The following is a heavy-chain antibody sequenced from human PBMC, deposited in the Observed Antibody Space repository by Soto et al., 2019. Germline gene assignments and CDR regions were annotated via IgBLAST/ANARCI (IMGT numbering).Heavy chain of an antibody. CDR3: VTLALGKFDY. CDR1: GFSFSTYG. CDR2: ISDGGDRI. V-gene: IGHV3-23*01. J-gene: IGHJ4*02. D-gene: IGHD1-26*01. Sequence: PGGSLRLSCAASGFSFSTYGMHWVRQAPGKGLEWVSAISDGGDRIYYVDSVKGRFTISRDNSKNKLYLQMDSLRAEDTAVYHCVTLALGKFDYWGQGILVTVSS.